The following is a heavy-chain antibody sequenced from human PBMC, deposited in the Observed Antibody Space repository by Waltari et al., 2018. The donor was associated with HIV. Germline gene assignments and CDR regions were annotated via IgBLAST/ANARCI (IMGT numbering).Heavy chain of an antibody. CDR1: GGSISSSSYY. CDR2: IYYSWST. CDR3: ARHSLTYYYDSSGYSVAFDY. Sequence: QLQLQESGPGLVKPSETLSLTCTVSGGSISSSSYYWGWIRQPPGKGLEWIGSIYYSWSTYHNPSLKSRVTISVDTSKNQFSLKLSSVTAADTAVYYCARHSLTYYYDSSGYSVAFDYWGQGTLVTVSS. V-gene: IGHV4-39*01. D-gene: IGHD3-22*01. J-gene: IGHJ4*02.